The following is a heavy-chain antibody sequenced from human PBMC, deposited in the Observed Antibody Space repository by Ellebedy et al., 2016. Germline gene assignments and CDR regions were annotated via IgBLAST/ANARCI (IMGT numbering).Heavy chain of an antibody. Sequence: SETLSLXCAVYGGSFSGYYWSWIRQPPGKGLEWIGEINHSGSTNYNPSLKSRVTISVDTSKNQFSLKLSSVTAADTAVYYCARAYTPIVVVPAAMVDWFDPWGQGTLVTVSS. CDR3: ARAYTPIVVVPAAMVDWFDP. CDR1: GGSFSGYY. V-gene: IGHV4-34*01. D-gene: IGHD2-2*01. J-gene: IGHJ5*02. CDR2: INHSGST.